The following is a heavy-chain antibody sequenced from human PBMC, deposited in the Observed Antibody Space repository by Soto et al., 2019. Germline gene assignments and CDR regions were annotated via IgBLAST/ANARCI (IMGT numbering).Heavy chain of an antibody. Sequence: GGSLRLSFAASGFTFSSYAMSWVRQAPGKGLEWVSAISGSGGSTYYADSVKGRFTISRDNSKNTLYLQMNSLRAEDTAVYYCAKDLPRMAVAGTSFDYWGQGTLVTVSS. J-gene: IGHJ4*02. CDR2: ISGSGGST. CDR3: AKDLPRMAVAGTSFDY. CDR1: GFTFSSYA. D-gene: IGHD6-19*01. V-gene: IGHV3-23*01.